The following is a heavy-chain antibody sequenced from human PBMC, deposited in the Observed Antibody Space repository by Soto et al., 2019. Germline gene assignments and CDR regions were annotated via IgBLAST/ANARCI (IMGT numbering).Heavy chain of an antibody. CDR1: WFSLSTSGLG. J-gene: IGHJ4*02. CDR2: IFWDDDN. V-gene: IGHV2-5*02. CDR3: SYRRKWSGGRCTNF. Sequence: SCPTLVNPTQTLTLTRTVSWFSLSTSGLGVGWIRQPPGKALEWLAVIFWDDDNRYSPSLKDRLTITTSTSKNQVGLTMPNMGPADTATYYFSYRRKWSGGRCTNFWDKGTLDTGSS. D-gene: IGHD2-15*01.